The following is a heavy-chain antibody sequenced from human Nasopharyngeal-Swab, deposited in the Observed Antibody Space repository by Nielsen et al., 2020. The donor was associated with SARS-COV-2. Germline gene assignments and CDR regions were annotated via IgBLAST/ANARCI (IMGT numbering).Heavy chain of an antibody. Sequence: SETLSLTCTVSGGSISSGSYYWSWIRPPAGKGLEWIGRIYTSGSTNYNPSLKSRVTISVDTSKNQFSLKLSSVTAADTAVYYCARGVGFCTNGVCYNKDYYYYYYMDVWGKGTTVTVSS. D-gene: IGHD2-8*01. V-gene: IGHV4-61*02. CDR1: GGSISSGSYY. J-gene: IGHJ6*03. CDR2: IYTSGST. CDR3: ARGVGFCTNGVCYNKDYYYYYYMDV.